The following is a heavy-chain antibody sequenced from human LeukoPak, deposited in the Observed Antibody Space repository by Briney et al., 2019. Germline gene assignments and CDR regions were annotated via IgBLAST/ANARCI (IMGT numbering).Heavy chain of an antibody. CDR2: ISAYNGNT. Sequence: ASVKVSCKASGYTFTSYGISWVRQAPGQGLEWMGWISAYNGNTNYAQKLQGRVTMTTDTSTSTAYMELRSLRSDDTAVYYCARDLPRYSSSWYHNYWGQGTLVTVPS. V-gene: IGHV1-18*01. CDR1: GYTFTSYG. D-gene: IGHD6-13*01. CDR3: ARDLPRYSSSWYHNY. J-gene: IGHJ4*02.